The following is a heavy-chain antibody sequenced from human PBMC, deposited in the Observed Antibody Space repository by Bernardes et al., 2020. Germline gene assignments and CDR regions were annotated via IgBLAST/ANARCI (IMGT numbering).Heavy chain of an antibody. CDR3: ASASQWLRCMDV. CDR2: ISGSGGST. D-gene: IGHD5-12*01. CDR1: GFTFSSYA. V-gene: IGHV3-23*01. Sequence: GGSLRLSCAASGFTFSSYAMSWVRQAPGKGLEWVSAISGSGGSTYYADSVKGRFTISRDNSKNTLYLQMNSLRAEDTAVYYCASASQWLRCMDVWGKGTTVTVSS. J-gene: IGHJ6*04.